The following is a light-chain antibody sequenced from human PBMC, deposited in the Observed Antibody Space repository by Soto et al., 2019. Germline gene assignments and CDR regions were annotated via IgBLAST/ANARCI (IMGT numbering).Light chain of an antibody. CDR3: QAWDSSTYV. V-gene: IGLV3-1*01. CDR2: QDS. J-gene: IGLJ1*01. Sequence: SYEQTQPPSVSVSPGQTASITCSGDKLGDKYACWYQQKPGQSPVLVIYQDSKPPSGIPERFSGSNSGNTATLTISGTQAMDEADYYCQAWDSSTYVFGTGTKLTVL. CDR1: KLGDKY.